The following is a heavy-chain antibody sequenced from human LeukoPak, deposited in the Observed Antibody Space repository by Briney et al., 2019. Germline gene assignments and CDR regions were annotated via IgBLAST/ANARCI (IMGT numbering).Heavy chain of an antibody. CDR1: GYTFTSYG. Sequence: ASVKVSCKASGYTFTSYGISWVRQAPGQGLEWMGWISAYNGNTNYAQKLQGRVTMTTDTSTSTAYMELSRLRSDDTAVYYCARDGDYVWGSYRRKGGFDYWGQGTLVTVSS. V-gene: IGHV1-18*04. CDR2: ISAYNGNT. J-gene: IGHJ4*02. D-gene: IGHD3-16*02. CDR3: ARDGDYVWGSYRRKGGFDY.